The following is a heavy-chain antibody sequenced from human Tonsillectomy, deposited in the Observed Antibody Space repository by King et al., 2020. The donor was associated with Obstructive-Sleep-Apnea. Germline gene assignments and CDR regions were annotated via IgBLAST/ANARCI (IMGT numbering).Heavy chain of an antibody. Sequence: VQLVESGGGVVQPGRSLRLSCAASGFTFSSYGMHWVRQAPGKGLEWVTVISYDGSNKYYANSVKGRFTISRDNSKNTLYLQMNSLRPEDTAVYYCAKGGTSPYSNGWYSFDYWGQGTLVTVSS. CDR2: ISYDGSNK. V-gene: IGHV3-30*18. CDR1: GFTFSSYG. CDR3: AKGGTSPYSNGWYSFDY. D-gene: IGHD6-19*01. J-gene: IGHJ4*02.